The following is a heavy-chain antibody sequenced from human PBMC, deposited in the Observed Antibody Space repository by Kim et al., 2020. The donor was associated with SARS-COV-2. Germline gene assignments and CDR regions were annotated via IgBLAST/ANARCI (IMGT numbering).Heavy chain of an antibody. CDR2: INAGNGNT. V-gene: IGHV1-3*01. J-gene: IGHJ6*02. CDR1: GYTFTSSA. Sequence: ASVKVSCKASGYTFTSSAMHWVRQAPGERLEWMGWINAGNGNTKYSQKFQGRVTITRDTSATTASMELSSLRSDDTAVYYCAREDCSGGICYSRGMDVWGQGTTVTVSS. CDR3: AREDCSGGICYSRGMDV. D-gene: IGHD2-15*01.